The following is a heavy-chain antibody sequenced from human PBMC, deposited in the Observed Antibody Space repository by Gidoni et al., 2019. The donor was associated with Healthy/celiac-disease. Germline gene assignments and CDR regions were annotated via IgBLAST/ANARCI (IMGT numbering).Heavy chain of an antibody. D-gene: IGHD6-19*01. J-gene: IGHJ4*02. Sequence: EVQLVESGGVVVQPGGSLSLSCAASGFPFDHYTLHWVRPPPGKGLEWVSLISWDGGSTYYAASVKGRFTISRDNSKNSLYLQMNSLRTEDTALYYCAKDGDSSGWYVPGFYFDYWGQGTLVTVSS. CDR3: AKDGDSSGWYVPGFYFDY. CDR2: ISWDGGST. CDR1: GFPFDHYT. V-gene: IGHV3-43*01.